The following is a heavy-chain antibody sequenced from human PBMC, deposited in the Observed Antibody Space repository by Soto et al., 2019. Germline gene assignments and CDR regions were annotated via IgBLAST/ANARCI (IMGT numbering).Heavy chain of an antibody. CDR2: ISGSGSTT. CDR1: GLTFSSYT. D-gene: IGHD2-15*01. J-gene: IGHJ4*02. CDR3: AKDRLDGGYYPSDIDY. Sequence: GGSLRLSCRASGLTFSSYTMSWVRQVPGKGLEWVSGISGSGSTTYNADTVKGRFTISRDNSYTTLYLQMISLRAEDTAVYYCAKDRLDGGYYPSDIDYWGLGTLVTVSS. V-gene: IGHV3-23*01.